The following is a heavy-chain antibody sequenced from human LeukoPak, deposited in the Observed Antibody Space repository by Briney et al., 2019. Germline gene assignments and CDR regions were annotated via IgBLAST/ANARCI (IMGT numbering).Heavy chain of an antibody. CDR3: ASEYSYGSDAFDI. CDR1: GFTFSSYS. V-gene: IGHV3-21*01. Sequence: PGGSLRLSCAASGFTFSSYSMNWVRQAPGKGLEWVSSISSSSSYIYYADSVKGRFTISRDNAKNSLYLQMNSLRAEDTAVYYCASEYSYGSDAFDIWGQGTMVTVSS. CDR2: ISSSSSYI. J-gene: IGHJ3*02. D-gene: IGHD5-18*01.